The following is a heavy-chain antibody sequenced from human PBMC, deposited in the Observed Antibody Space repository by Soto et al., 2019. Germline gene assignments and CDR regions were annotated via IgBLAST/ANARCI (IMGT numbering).Heavy chain of an antibody. J-gene: IGHJ4*02. Sequence: QVQLVQSGAEVKKPGASVKVSCKASGYTFTSYGISWVRQAPGQGLEWMGWINPYNGNTNYAQKLQGRVTMTTDTSTNTAYMELRSVRSDETAVYYCASDWFGIDYWGQGTLVTVSS. CDR1: GYTFTSYG. V-gene: IGHV1-18*01. CDR3: ASDWFGIDY. CDR2: INPYNGNT. D-gene: IGHD3-16*01.